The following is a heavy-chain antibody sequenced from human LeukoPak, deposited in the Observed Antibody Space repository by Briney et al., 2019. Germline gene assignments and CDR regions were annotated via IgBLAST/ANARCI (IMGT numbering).Heavy chain of an antibody. J-gene: IGHJ6*02. Sequence: PSETLSLTCTVSGGSISTYYWSWIRQPPGKGLEWIGYIYYTGSTNYNPSLKSRVTISVDKSKNQFSLKLSSVTAADTAVYYCARDGTYGDYVWYGMDVWGQGTTVTVSS. V-gene: IGHV4-59*12. D-gene: IGHD4-17*01. CDR1: GGSISTYY. CDR2: IYYTGST. CDR3: ARDGTYGDYVWYGMDV.